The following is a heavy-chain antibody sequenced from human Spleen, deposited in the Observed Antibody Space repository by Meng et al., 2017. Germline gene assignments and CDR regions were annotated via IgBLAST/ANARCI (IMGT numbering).Heavy chain of an antibody. CDR2: INHSGST. J-gene: IGHJ4*02. D-gene: IGHD4-11*01. CDR3: ARGPTTMAHDFDY. CDR1: CGSFSDYY. Sequence: QLPPKEGGSGRLKPSETLSRTCVVSCGSFSDYYWSWIRQPPGKGLEWIGEINHSGSTNYNPSLESRATISVDTSQNNLSLKLSSVTAADSAVYYCARGPTTMAHDFDYWGQGTLVTVSS. V-gene: IGHV4-34*01.